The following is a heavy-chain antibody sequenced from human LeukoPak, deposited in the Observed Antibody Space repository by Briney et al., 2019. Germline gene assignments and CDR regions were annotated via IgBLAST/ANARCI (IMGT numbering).Heavy chain of an antibody. D-gene: IGHD1-26*01. CDR1: GFTFSSYA. V-gene: IGHV3-48*04. CDR3: ARDASEHYYYMDV. CDR2: ISSSSSTI. Sequence: QTGGSLRLSCAASGFTFSSYAMHWVRQAPGKGLEWVSYISSSSSTIYYADSVKGRFTISRDNAKNSLYLQMNSLRAEDTAVYYCARDASEHYYYMDVWGKGTTVTVSS. J-gene: IGHJ6*03.